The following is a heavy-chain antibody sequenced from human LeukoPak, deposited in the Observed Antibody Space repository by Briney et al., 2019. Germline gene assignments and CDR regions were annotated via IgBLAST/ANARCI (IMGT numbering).Heavy chain of an antibody. J-gene: IGHJ6*03. CDR1: GGTFSSYA. V-gene: IGHV1-69*01. Sequence: GSSVKVSCKASGGTFSSYAISWVRQAPGQGLERMGGIIPIFGTANYAQKFQGRVTITADESTSTAYMELSSLRSEDTAVYYCARGSHSGSYRGYYYYYMDVWGKGTTVTVSS. D-gene: IGHD1-26*01. CDR3: ARGSHSGSYRGYYYYYMDV. CDR2: IIPIFGTA.